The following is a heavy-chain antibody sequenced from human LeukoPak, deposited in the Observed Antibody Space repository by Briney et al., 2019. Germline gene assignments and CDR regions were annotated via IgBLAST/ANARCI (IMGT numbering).Heavy chain of an antibody. J-gene: IGHJ4*02. D-gene: IGHD4-17*01. V-gene: IGHV5-51*01. Sequence: GESLKISCKGSGYSFTSYWIGWVRQMPGKGLEWIGIIYPGDPDTRYSPSFQGQVTISADKSISTAYLQWSSLKASDTAMYYCARRTRKYGDYYFDYWGQGTLVTISS. CDR3: ARRTRKYGDYYFDY. CDR2: IYPGDPDT. CDR1: GYSFTSYW.